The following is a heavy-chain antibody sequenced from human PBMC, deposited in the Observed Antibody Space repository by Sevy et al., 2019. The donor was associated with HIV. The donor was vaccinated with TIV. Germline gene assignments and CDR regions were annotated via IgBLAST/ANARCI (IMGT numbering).Heavy chain of an antibody. CDR3: ARNLQYSSSSPLDY. CDR1: GFTFDDYG. V-gene: IGHV3-20*01. D-gene: IGHD6-6*01. J-gene: IGHJ4*02. CDR2: INWNGGST. Sequence: GGSLRLSCAASGFTFDDYGMSWVRQAPGKGLEWVSGINWNGGSTGYADSVKGRFTISRDNAKNSLYLQMNSLRAEDTAWYHCARNLQYSSSSPLDYWGQGTLVTVSS.